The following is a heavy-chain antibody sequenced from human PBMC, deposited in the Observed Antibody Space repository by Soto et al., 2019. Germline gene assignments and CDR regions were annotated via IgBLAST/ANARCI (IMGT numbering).Heavy chain of an antibody. Sequence: GGSLRLSCAASGFTFSSYAMSWVRQAPGKGLEWVSAISGSGGSTYYADSVKGRFTISRDNSKNTLYLQMNSLRAEDTAVYYCAKNGRDFWSGYYVVGYWGQGTLVTVSS. CDR2: ISGSGGST. D-gene: IGHD3-3*01. V-gene: IGHV3-23*01. J-gene: IGHJ4*02. CDR1: GFTFSSYA. CDR3: AKNGRDFWSGYYVVGY.